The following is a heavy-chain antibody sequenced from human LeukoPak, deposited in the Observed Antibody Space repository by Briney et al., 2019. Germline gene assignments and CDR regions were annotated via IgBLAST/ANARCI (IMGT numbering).Heavy chain of an antibody. D-gene: IGHD2-2*01. CDR3: AKGGAVVVPAALDY. CDR1: GFTFDDYA. Sequence: GGSLRLSCAASGFTFDDYAMHWVRQAPGNGLEWVSGISWNSGSIGHADSVKGRFTISRDNAKNSLYLQMNSLRAEDTALYYCAKGGAVVVPAALDYWGQGTLVTVSS. V-gene: IGHV3-9*01. CDR2: ISWNSGSI. J-gene: IGHJ4*02.